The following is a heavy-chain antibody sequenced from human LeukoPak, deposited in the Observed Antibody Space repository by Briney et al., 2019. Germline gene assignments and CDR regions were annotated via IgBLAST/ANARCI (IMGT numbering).Heavy chain of an antibody. D-gene: IGHD3-10*01. J-gene: IGHJ4*02. V-gene: IGHV1-46*01. Sequence: ASVKVSCKASGYTFTRYYIHWVRQAPGQGLEWMGIISPSGGSTSNAQKLQGRVTMTGDTSTSTVYMELSSLRSEDTAVYYCARLGSGEDDGGWVDYWGQGTLVTVSS. CDR3: ARLGSGEDDGGWVDY. CDR1: GYTFTRYY. CDR2: ISPSGGST.